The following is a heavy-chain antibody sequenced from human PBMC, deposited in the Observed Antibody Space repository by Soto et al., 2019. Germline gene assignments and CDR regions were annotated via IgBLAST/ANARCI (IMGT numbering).Heavy chain of an antibody. CDR3: TRTSIGFGEETYYYYGMDG. D-gene: IGHD3-10*01. CDR2: IRSKAYGGTT. CDR1: GFTFGDYA. V-gene: IGHV3-49*03. Sequence: GGSLRLSCTASGFTFGDYAMSWFRQAPGKGLEWVGFIRSKAYGGTTEYAASVKGRFTISRDDSKSIAYLQMNSLKTEDTAVYYCTRTSIGFGEETYYYYGMDGWGQGTTVTVSS. J-gene: IGHJ6*02.